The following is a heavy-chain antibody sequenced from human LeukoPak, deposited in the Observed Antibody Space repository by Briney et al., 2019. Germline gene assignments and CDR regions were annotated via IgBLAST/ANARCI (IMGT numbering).Heavy chain of an antibody. V-gene: IGHV1-69*05. CDR2: IIPIFGTA. J-gene: IGHJ4*02. CDR1: GGTFSSYA. Sequence: GASVKISCKASGGTFSSYAITWVRQAPGQGLEWMGGIIPIFGTANYAQKFQGRVTITTDESTSTAYMELSSLRSEDTAVYYCARGPRIVATIQYYFDYWGQGTLVTVSS. D-gene: IGHD5-12*01. CDR3: ARGPRIVATIQYYFDY.